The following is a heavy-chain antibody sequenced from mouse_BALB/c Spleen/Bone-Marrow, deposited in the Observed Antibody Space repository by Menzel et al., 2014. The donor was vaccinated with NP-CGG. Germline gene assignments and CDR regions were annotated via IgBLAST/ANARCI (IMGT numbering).Heavy chain of an antibody. CDR2: VYPGNVNT. CDR1: GCTFTSYY. CDR3: ARDYGSSVFAY. D-gene: IGHD1-1*01. J-gene: IGHJ3*01. Sequence: QVQLQQSGPELVKPGASVRISCKASGCTFTSYYIHWVKQRPGQGLEWIGWVYPGNVNTKYNEKFKGKATLTADKSSSTAYMQLSSLTSEDSAVYFCARDYGSSVFAYWGQGTLVTVSA. V-gene: IGHV1S56*01.